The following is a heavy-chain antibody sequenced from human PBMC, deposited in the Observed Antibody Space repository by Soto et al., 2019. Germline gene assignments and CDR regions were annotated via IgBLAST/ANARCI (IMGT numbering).Heavy chain of an antibody. Sequence: EVQLVESGGGLVQPGRSRRLSCAASGFTFDDYAMHWVRQAPGKVLEWVSGISWNSGSIGYADSVKGRFTISRDNAKNSLYLQMNSLRAEDTAWYYCAKDVSSSQQNWFDPWGQGTLVTVSS. CDR3: AKDVSSSQQNWFDP. J-gene: IGHJ5*02. V-gene: IGHV3-9*01. D-gene: IGHD6-13*01. CDR1: GFTFDDYA. CDR2: ISWNSGSI.